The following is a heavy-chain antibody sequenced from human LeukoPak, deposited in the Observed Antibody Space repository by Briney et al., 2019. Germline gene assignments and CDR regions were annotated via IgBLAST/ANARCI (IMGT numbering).Heavy chain of an antibody. CDR2: IIPIFGTA. J-gene: IGHJ4*02. V-gene: IGHV1-69*05. D-gene: IGHD4-11*01. CDR1: GGTFSSYA. CDR3: ARGDDYSNYLCGNY. Sequence: ASVKVSCKASGGTFSSYAISWVRQAPGRGLEGMGGIIPIFGTANYAQKFQGRVTITTDESTSTAYMELSSLRSEDTAVYYCARGDDYSNYLCGNYWGQGTLVTVSS.